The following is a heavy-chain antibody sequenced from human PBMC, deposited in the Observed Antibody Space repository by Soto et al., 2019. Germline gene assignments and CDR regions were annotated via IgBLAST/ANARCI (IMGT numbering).Heavy chain of an antibody. CDR3: ASGIQLWLRRINNGYSG. J-gene: IGHJ4*02. D-gene: IGHD5-18*01. Sequence: ASVKVSCKASGYTFTSYAMHWVRQAPGQRLEWMGGIIPIFGTANYAQKFQGRVTITADESTNTVYMELSSLRSEDTAVYFCASGIQLWLRRINNGYSGWGQGTLVTVSS. V-gene: IGHV1-69*13. CDR2: IIPIFGTA. CDR1: GYTFTSYA.